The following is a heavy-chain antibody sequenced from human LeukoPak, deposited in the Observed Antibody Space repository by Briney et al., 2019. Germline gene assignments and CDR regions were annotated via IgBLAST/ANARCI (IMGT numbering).Heavy chain of an antibody. D-gene: IGHD1-26*01. CDR2: IDKKDKGYATAT. Sequence: GGSLKLSCAASGFTFSGSAIHWVRQSSGKGLEWVGQIDKKDKGYATATAYAASVKGRFTISRDDSINTAYLQMKSLKTEDTALYYCTRDGGTYNWFDPWGQGTLVTVSS. J-gene: IGHJ5*02. CDR3: TRDGGTYNWFDP. V-gene: IGHV3-73*01. CDR1: GFTFSGSA.